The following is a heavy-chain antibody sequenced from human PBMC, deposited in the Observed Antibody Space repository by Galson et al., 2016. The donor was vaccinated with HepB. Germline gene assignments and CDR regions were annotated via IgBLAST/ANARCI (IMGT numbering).Heavy chain of an antibody. J-gene: IGHJ4*02. CDR2: VSGSGGGGGT. CDR1: GFTFSNYA. Sequence: SLRLSCAASGFTFSNYAMSWVRQTPGKGLEWVSAVSGSGGGGGTYYADSVKGRFTISRDNSGDTVYLHMNSLRVDDTAVYYCAKADRAYCTGSVCYPIDCWGQGTLVTVSS. V-gene: IGHV3-23*01. D-gene: IGHD2-8*02. CDR3: AKADRAYCTGSVCYPIDC.